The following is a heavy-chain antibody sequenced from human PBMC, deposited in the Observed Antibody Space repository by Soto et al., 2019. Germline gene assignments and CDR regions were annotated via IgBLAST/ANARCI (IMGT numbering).Heavy chain of an antibody. V-gene: IGHV4-4*07. CDR2: LYTRGTT. D-gene: IGHD3-16*01. J-gene: IGHJ4*02. CDR3: AKGGTYYFDS. CDR1: GASISNFY. Sequence: KTSETLSLTCSISGASISNFYWSWIRQPAGKGLEWIGRLYTRGTTDYNPSLKSRVTMSIDTSKNRVSLSLTSVTAADTAVYYCAKGGTYYFDSWGQGIVVTVSS.